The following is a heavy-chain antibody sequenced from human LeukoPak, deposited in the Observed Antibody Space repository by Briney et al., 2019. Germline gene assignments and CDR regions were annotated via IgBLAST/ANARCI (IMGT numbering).Heavy chain of an antibody. CDR3: ARAYSSVWTVDY. D-gene: IGHD6-19*01. CDR1: GYTFTGHY. J-gene: IGHJ4*02. Sequence: ASVKVSCKASGYTFTGHYMHWVRQAPGQGLEWMGWINPNSGGTSYAQKFQGRVTMTRDTSITTAYMELSRLRSDDTAVYYCARAYSSVWTVDYWGQGTLVTVSS. CDR2: INPNSGGT. V-gene: IGHV1-2*02.